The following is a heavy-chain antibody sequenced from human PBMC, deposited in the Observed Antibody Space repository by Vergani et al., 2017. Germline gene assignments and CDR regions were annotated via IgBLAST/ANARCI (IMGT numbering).Heavy chain of an antibody. CDR3: ARYPMATGPGFDP. Sequence: QLQLQESGPGLVKPSETLSLTCTVSGGSISSYYWSWIRQPPGKGLEWIGYIYYSGSTNYNPSLKSRVTISVDTSKNQFSLKLSSVTAADTAVYYCARYPMATGPGFDPWGQGTLVTVSS. J-gene: IGHJ5*02. CDR2: IYYSGST. CDR1: GGSISSYY. D-gene: IGHD5-24*01. V-gene: IGHV4-59*01.